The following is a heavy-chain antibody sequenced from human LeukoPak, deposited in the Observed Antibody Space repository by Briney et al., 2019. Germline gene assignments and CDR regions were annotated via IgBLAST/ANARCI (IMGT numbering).Heavy chain of an antibody. CDR3: ARDQYFDWLLYNWFDP. J-gene: IGHJ5*02. V-gene: IGHV1-18*04. D-gene: IGHD3-9*01. CDR1: GYTFTSYG. CDR2: ISAYNGNT. Sequence: GASVKVSFKASGYTFTSYGISWVRQAPGQGLEWMGWISAYNGNTNYAQKLQGRVTMTTDTSTSTAYMELRSLRSDDTAVYYCARDQYFDWLLYNWFDPWGQGTLVTVSS.